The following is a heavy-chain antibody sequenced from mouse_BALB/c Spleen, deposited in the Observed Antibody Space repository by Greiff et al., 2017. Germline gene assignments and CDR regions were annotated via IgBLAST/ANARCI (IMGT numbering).Heavy chain of an antibody. D-gene: IGHD1-1*01. J-gene: IGHJ1*01. CDR3: AKNYYGSSYGYFDV. Sequence: EVQVVESGGGLVQPGGSRKLSCAASGFTFSSFGMHWVRQAPEKGLEWVAYISSGSSTIYYADTVKGRFTISRDNPKNTLFLQLTSLRSEDTAMYYCAKNYYGSSYGYFDVWGAGTTVTVSS. V-gene: IGHV5-17*02. CDR2: ISSGSSTI. CDR1: GFTFSSFG.